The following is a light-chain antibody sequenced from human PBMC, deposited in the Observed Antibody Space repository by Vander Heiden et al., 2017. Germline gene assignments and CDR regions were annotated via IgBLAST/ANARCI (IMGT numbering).Light chain of an antibody. J-gene: IGKJ4*01. CDR2: AAS. CDR1: QGISSY. V-gene: IGKV1-9*01. Sequence: IQLTQSPSSLSASVGDRVTITCRPSQGISSYLAWYQQKPGKAPKLLIYAASTLQSGVPSRFSGSGSGTDFTLTISSLQPEDFATYYCQQLNSYLPLTFGGGTKVEIK. CDR3: QQLNSYLPLT.